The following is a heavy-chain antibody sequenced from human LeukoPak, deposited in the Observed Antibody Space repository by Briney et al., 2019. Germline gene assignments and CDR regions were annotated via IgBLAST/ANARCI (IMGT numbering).Heavy chain of an antibody. CDR2: IYYSGST. CDR1: GGSISSHY. CDR3: ARGGRFLEWFRGSKKENWFDP. J-gene: IGHJ5*02. D-gene: IGHD3-3*01. V-gene: IGHV4-59*11. Sequence: TSETLSLTCTVSGGSISSHYWSWIRQPPEKGLEWIGYIYYSGSTNYNPSLKSRVTISVDTSKNQLSLKLSSVTAADTAVYYCARGGRFLEWFRGSKKENWFDPWGQGTLVTVSS.